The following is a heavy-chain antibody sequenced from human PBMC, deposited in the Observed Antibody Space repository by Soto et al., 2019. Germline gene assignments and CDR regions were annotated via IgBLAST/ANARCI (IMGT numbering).Heavy chain of an antibody. V-gene: IGHV1-18*01. CDR1: GYTFTSYG. CDR2: ISAYNGNT. J-gene: IGHJ5*02. CDR3: AREIAAAGTGDWFDP. Sequence: QVQLVQSGAEVKKPGASVKVSCKASGYTFTSYGISWVRQAPGQGLEWMGWISAYNGNTNYAQKLQGRVTMTTDTSTSTAYMELRSMRSDDTAVYYCAREIAAAGTGDWFDPWGQGTLVTVSS. D-gene: IGHD6-13*01.